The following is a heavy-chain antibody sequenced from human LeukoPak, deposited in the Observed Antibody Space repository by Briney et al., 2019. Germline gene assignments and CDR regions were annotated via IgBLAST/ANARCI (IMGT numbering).Heavy chain of an antibody. Sequence: ASVKVSCKSSGYTFTTYGMNWVRQAPGQGLEWMGWINTNTGNPTYAQGFTGRFVFSLDTSVSTTYLQISSLKAEDTAVYFCARPGVTGGPASDYWGQGTVVTVSS. D-gene: IGHD3-10*01. CDR3: ARPGVTGGPASDY. CDR1: GYTFTTYG. V-gene: IGHV7-4-1*02. CDR2: INTNTGNP. J-gene: IGHJ4*02.